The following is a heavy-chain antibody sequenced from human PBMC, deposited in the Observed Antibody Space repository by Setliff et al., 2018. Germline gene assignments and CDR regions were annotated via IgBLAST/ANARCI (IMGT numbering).Heavy chain of an antibody. V-gene: IGHV3-23*01. J-gene: IGHJ5*02. CDR2: INHSGDTM. D-gene: IGHD5-18*01. CDR3: ARGHTSMAP. CDR1: GFTFNRFA. Sequence: PGESLKISCAASGFTFNRFAMSWVRQTPGKGLEWVSAINHSGDTMNYADSVKGRFTISRDNAKNSLHLQMNSLRAEDTAVYYCARGHTSMAPWGQGTLVTVSS.